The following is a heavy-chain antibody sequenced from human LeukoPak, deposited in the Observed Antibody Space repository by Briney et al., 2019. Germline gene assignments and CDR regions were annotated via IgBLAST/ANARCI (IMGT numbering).Heavy chain of an antibody. CDR3: VKDRSSTWSFDY. J-gene: IGHJ4*02. D-gene: IGHD6-13*01. Sequence: GGSLRLSCAASVFTFSNYGMHWVREAPGKGLEWVAVISFDGTNKYYVDSVKGRFTISRDNSNNTLYLQMNSLRAEDTAVYYCVKDRSSTWSFDYWGQGTLVIVSP. V-gene: IGHV3-30*18. CDR2: ISFDGTNK. CDR1: VFTFSNYG.